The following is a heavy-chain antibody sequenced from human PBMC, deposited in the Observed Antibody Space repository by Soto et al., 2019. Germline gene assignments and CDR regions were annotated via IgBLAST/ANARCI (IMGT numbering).Heavy chain of an antibody. D-gene: IGHD1-1*01. CDR3: AREKRHNSLGGRFGMDV. CDR1: GFTFSSYG. Sequence: GGSLRLSCAASGFTFSSYGMHWVRQAPGKGLEWVAVIWYDGSNKYYADSVKGRFTISRDNSKNTLYLQMNSPRAEDTAVYYCAREKRHNSLGGRFGMDVWGQGTTVTVSS. CDR2: IWYDGSNK. J-gene: IGHJ6*02. V-gene: IGHV3-33*01.